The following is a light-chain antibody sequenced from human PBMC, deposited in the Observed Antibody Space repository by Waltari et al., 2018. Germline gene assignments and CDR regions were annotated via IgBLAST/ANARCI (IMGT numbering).Light chain of an antibody. CDR2: WAS. CDR3: QQYYNTPYT. Sequence: DIVMTQSPDSLAVSLGERATINCKSSQNILYTSNNKNYLAWYQRKPGQPPKLLFYWASTRESGVPDRFSGSGSGTEFTLTISSLQAEDVAIYYCQQYYNTPYTFGQGTKLEI. CDR1: QNILYTSNNKNY. V-gene: IGKV4-1*01. J-gene: IGKJ2*01.